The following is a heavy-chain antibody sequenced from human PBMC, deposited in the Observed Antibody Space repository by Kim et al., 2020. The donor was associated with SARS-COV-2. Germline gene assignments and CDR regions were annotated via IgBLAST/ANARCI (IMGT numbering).Heavy chain of an antibody. CDR1: GFTFDDYA. Sequence: GGSLRLSCAASGFTFDDYAMHWVRQAPGKGLEWVSGISWNSGSIGYADSVKGRFTISRDNAKNSLYLQMNSLRAEDTALYYCAKGATMIVVVPSFDYWGQGTLVTVSS. J-gene: IGHJ4*02. CDR2: ISWNSGSI. CDR3: AKGATMIVVVPSFDY. D-gene: IGHD3-22*01. V-gene: IGHV3-9*01.